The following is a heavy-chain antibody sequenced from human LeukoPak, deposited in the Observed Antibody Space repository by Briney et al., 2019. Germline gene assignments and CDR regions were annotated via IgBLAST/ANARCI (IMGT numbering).Heavy chain of an antibody. D-gene: IGHD5-12*01. V-gene: IGHV4-34*01. J-gene: IGHJ2*01. CDR3: ARDRDIVATFDL. Sequence: SETLSLTCAVYGGSFSGYYWSWIRQPPGKGLEWIGEINHSGSTNYNPSLKSRVTISVDTSKNQFSLKLSSVTAADTAVYYCARDRDIVATFDLWGRGTLVTVSS. CDR2: INHSGST. CDR1: GGSFSGYY.